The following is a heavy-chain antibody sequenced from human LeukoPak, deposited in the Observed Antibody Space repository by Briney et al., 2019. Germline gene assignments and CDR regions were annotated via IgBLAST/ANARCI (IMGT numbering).Heavy chain of an antibody. CDR1: GFTFSNAW. CDR2: IKSKTDGGTT. CDR3: TSSYYDFWSAYLDY. Sequence: PGGSLRLSCAASGFTFSNAWMNWVRQAPGKGLEWVGRIKSKTDGGTTDYAAPVKGRFTISRDDSENTLYLQMNSLKTEDTAVYYCTSSYYDFWSAYLDYWGQGTLVTVSS. D-gene: IGHD3-3*01. J-gene: IGHJ4*02. V-gene: IGHV3-15*07.